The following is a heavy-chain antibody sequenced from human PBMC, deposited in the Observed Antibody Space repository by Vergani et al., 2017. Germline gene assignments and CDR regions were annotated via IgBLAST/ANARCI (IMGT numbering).Heavy chain of an antibody. CDR2: ISSSGSTI. CDR3: ARVDSSGYGGFDI. CDR1: GFTFSSYE. V-gene: IGHV3-48*03. J-gene: IGHJ3*02. D-gene: IGHD3-22*01. Sequence: VQLVESGGGVVQPGRSLRLSCAASGFTFSSYEMNWVRQAPGKGLEWVSYISSSGSTIYYADSVKGRFTISRDNAKNSLYLQMNSLRAEDTAVYYCARVDSSGYGGFDIWGQGTMVTVSS.